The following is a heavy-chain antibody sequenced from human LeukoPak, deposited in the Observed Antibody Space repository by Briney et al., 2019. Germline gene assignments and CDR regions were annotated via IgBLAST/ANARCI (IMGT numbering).Heavy chain of an antibody. CDR3: ARDQGSGYAYGMDV. CDR1: GGSICSYY. D-gene: IGHD5-12*01. J-gene: IGHJ6*02. CDR2: IYTSGST. Sequence: PSDTLSLTCSVSGGSICSYYWSWPRPPAGEGLVWSGRIYTSGSTNYNPSLKSRVTMSVDTSKNQFSLKLSSVTAADTAVYYCARDQGSGYAYGMDVWGQGTTVTVSS. V-gene: IGHV4-4*07.